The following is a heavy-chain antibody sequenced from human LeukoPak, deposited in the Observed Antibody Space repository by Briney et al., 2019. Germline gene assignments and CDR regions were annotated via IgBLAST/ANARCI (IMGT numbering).Heavy chain of an antibody. Sequence: ASVKVSCKASGYTFTGYYMHWVRQAPGQGLEWMGWISAYNGNAKYAQKVQGRVTMITDTSTSTAYMELRSLRSDDTAVYYCARDLPGPRYYMDVWGKGTTVTVSS. CDR1: GYTFTGYY. CDR3: ARDLPGPRYYMDV. J-gene: IGHJ6*03. V-gene: IGHV1-18*04. CDR2: ISAYNGNA.